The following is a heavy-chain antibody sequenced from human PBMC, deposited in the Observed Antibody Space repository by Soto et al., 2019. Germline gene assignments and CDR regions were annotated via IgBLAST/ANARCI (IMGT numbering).Heavy chain of an antibody. CDR3: ARLDSSSVYYYYGMDV. V-gene: IGHV5-51*01. CDR1: GFTFTNYW. J-gene: IGHJ6*02. Sequence: PGESLKISCRGSGFTFTNYWIAWVRQMPGKGLEWMGIIYPGDSETSYSPSFQGQVIISADKSINTAYLQWSSLKASDTAMYYCARLDSSSVYYYYGMDVWGQGTTVTVSS. CDR2: IYPGDSET. D-gene: IGHD6-6*01.